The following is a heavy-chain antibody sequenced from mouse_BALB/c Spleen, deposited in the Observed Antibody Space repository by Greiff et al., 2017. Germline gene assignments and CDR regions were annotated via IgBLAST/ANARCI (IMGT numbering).Heavy chain of an antibody. Sequence: VKLQQPGAELVMPGASVKMSCKASGYTFTDYWMHWVKQRPGQGLEWIGAIDTSDSYTSYNQKFKGKATLTVDESSSTAYMQLSSLTSEDSAVYYCAKSEGYYAMDYWGQGTSVTVSS. V-gene: IGHV1-69*01. CDR1: GYTFTDYW. J-gene: IGHJ4*01. CDR3: AKSEGYYAMDY. CDR2: IDTSDSYT.